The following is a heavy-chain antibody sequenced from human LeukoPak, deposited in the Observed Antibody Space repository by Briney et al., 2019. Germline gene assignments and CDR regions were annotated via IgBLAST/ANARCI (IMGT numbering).Heavy chain of an antibody. Sequence: PGGSLRLSCGGSGHIFNSYIMKWVRQAPGKGMEWVSSISGSCTYTYYADSVKGRFTISRDNAKKSVYLQMDSLRAGDTAVYYCARLWAGGLRSPLYYYYYGLDASGKGTTVTVSS. J-gene: IGHJ6*04. CDR3: ARLWAGGLRSPLYYYYYGLDA. D-gene: IGHD3-16*01. CDR1: GHIFNSYI. CDR2: ISGSCTYT. V-gene: IGHV3-21*01.